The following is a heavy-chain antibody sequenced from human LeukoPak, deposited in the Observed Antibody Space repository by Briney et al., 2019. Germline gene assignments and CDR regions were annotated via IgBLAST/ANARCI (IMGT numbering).Heavy chain of an antibody. CDR3: ARDLHSYGYAGDY. Sequence: PGGSLRLSCAASGFTFSSYAMSWVRQAPGKGLEWVAVIWYDGSNKYYADSVKGRFTISRDNSKNTLYLQMNSLRAEDTAVYYCARDLHSYGYAGDYWGQGTLVTVSS. V-gene: IGHV3-33*08. J-gene: IGHJ4*02. CDR1: GFTFSSYA. CDR2: IWYDGSNK. D-gene: IGHD5-18*01.